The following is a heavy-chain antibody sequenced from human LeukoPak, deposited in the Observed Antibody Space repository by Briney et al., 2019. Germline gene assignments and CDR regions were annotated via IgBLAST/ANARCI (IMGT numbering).Heavy chain of an antibody. D-gene: IGHD4-17*01. CDR1: GFNFSDYE. CDR2: TSTGGRTV. J-gene: IGHJ4*02. Sequence: GGSPRLSCAASGFNFSDYEMNWLRQAPGKGLEWLSYTSTGGRTVKYADSVKGRFTISRDNARSSLYLQMTNLRVDDTAVYFCARGGTVTYYFDHWGQGILVAVSS. V-gene: IGHV3-48*03. CDR3: ARGGTVTYYFDH.